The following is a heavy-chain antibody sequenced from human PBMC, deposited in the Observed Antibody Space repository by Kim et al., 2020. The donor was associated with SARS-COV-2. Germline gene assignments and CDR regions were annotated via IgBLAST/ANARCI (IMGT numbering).Heavy chain of an antibody. Sequence: SETLSLTCTVSGGSISSYYWSWIRQPPGKGLEWIGYIYYSGSTNYNPSLKSRVTISVDTSKNQFSLKLSSVTAADTAVYYCARDCSSTSCYNPQRGDYYYYGMDVWGQGTTVTVSS. V-gene: IGHV4-59*13. CDR3: ARDCSSTSCYNPQRGDYYYYGMDV. D-gene: IGHD2-2*02. CDR2: IYYSGST. CDR1: GGSISSYY. J-gene: IGHJ6*02.